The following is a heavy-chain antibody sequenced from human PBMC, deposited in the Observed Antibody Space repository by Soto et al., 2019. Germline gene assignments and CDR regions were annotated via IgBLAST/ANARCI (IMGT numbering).Heavy chain of an antibody. CDR2: ISGSGGST. CDR3: AKGTSSSWKNFDY. J-gene: IGHJ4*02. CDR1: GFTFSSYG. D-gene: IGHD6-13*01. Sequence: EVQLLESGGGLVQPGGSLRLSCAASGFTFSSYGMSWVHQAPGKGLEWVSTISGSGGSTYYADSVKGRFTISRDNSKNTLYLQMSSLRAEDTAVCYCAKGTSSSWKNFDYWGQGTLVTVSS. V-gene: IGHV3-23*01.